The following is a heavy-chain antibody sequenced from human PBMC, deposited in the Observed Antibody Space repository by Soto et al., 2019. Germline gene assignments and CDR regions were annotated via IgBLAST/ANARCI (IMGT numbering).Heavy chain of an antibody. V-gene: IGHV3-23*01. J-gene: IGHJ4*02. CDR3: AKPTSAYYDTLVATPYDFDY. Sequence: VQLLESGGGLVQPGGSLRLSCAASGFTFSSYAMSWVRQAPGKGLEWVSAISGSGGSTYYADSVKGRFTISRDNSKNTLYLQMNSLRAEDTAVYYCAKPTSAYYDTLVATPYDFDYWGQGTLVTVSS. CDR2: ISGSGGST. D-gene: IGHD3-9*01. CDR1: GFTFSSYA.